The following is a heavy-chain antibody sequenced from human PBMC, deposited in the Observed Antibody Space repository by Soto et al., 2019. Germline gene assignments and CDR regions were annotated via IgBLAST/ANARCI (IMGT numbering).Heavy chain of an antibody. CDR2: ISYDGSNK. J-gene: IGHJ4*02. CDR1: RFTFSGYG. D-gene: IGHD2-21*02. Sequence: QVQLVESGGGVVQPGRSLRLSCAASRFTFSGYGMHWVRQAPGKGLEWVAGISYDGSNKFYADSVKGRFTISRDNSKNPLYLQMNSLRAEDTAVYYCAKGGRAYCGGDCRYYFDYWGQGTLVTVSS. CDR3: AKGGRAYCGGDCRYYFDY. V-gene: IGHV3-30*18.